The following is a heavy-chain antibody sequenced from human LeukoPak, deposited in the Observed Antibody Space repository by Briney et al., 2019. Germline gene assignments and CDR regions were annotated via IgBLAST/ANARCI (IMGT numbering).Heavy chain of an antibody. CDR2: ISGNSRSK. CDR1: GFTFSTYS. Sequence: PGGSLRLSCAASGFTFSTYSMNWVRQAPGKGLEWVSSISGNSRSKDYADSVKGRFTISRDNSKNTLYLQMNSLRPEDTAVYYCARAPLHSNGWSFDYWGQGTLVTVSS. CDR3: ARAPLHSNGWSFDY. V-gene: IGHV3-21*01. D-gene: IGHD6-19*01. J-gene: IGHJ4*02.